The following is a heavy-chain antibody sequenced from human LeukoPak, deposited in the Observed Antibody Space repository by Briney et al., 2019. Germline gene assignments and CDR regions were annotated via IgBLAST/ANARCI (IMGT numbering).Heavy chain of an antibody. V-gene: IGHV3-21*01. CDR3: ARNLRGRFGDLAIDY. D-gene: IGHD3-10*01. CDR2: ISSSSSYI. CDR1: GFTFSSYS. J-gene: IGHJ4*02. Sequence: GGSLRLSCAASGFTFSSYSMNWVRQAPGKGLEWVSSISSSSSYIYYADSVKGRFTISRDNAKNSLYLQMNSLRAEDTAVYYCARNLRGRFGDLAIDYWGQGTLVTVSS.